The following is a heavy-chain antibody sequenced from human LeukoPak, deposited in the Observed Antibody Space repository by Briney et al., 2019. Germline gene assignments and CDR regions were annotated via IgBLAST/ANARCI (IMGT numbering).Heavy chain of an antibody. CDR3: AKDKDFCSGGSCFSGESDY. CDR2: ISYDGSNK. Sequence: GGSLKLSCAASGFTFSSYAMHWVRQAPGKGLEWVAVISYDGSNKYYADSVKGRFTISRDNSKNTLYLQMNSLRVEDTAVWFCAKDKDFCSGGSCFSGESDYWGQGTLVIVSS. J-gene: IGHJ4*02. CDR1: GFTFSSYA. D-gene: IGHD2-15*01. V-gene: IGHV3-30-3*01.